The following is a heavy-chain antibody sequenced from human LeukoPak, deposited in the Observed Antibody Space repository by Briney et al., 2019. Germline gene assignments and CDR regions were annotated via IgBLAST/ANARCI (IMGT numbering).Heavy chain of an antibody. Sequence: GESLKISCKGSGYSFTSYWRAWVRQMPGKGLDWLGIIYPGDSDTRYSPSFLGQVTISADKPISTAHLQWSSLKASDTAMYYCARRSVGGTNWFDPWGQGTLVTVSS. J-gene: IGHJ5*02. CDR1: GYSFTSYW. D-gene: IGHD3-16*01. CDR3: ARRSVGGTNWFDP. V-gene: IGHV5-51*01. CDR2: IYPGDSDT.